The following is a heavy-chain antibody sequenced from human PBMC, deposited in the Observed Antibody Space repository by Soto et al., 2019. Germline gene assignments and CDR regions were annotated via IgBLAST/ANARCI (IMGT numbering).Heavy chain of an antibody. V-gene: IGHV3-30-3*01. D-gene: IGHD3-3*01. CDR1: GFTFRTFA. Sequence: GGSLRLSCAASGFTFRTFALHWVRQAPGKGLEWVAIISHDENNKYYADSVKGRFTISRDNSKNTLYMQMNSLRAEDTAVYYCARDGLPDDFRSGGYWFDPWGQGTLVTAPQ. CDR2: ISHDENNK. J-gene: IGHJ5*02. CDR3: ARDGLPDDFRSGGYWFDP.